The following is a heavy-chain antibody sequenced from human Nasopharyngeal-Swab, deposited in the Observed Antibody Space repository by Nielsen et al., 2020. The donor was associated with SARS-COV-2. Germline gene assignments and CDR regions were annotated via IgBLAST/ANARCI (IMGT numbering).Heavy chain of an antibody. Sequence: GGSLRLSCAASGFTFSSYSMNWVRQAPGKGLEWVSYISSSSTIYYADSVKGRFTISRDNAKNSLYLQMNSLRAEDTAVYYCARDPIVVVVAATPGGMDVWGQGTTVTVSS. CDR1: GFTFSSYS. CDR2: ISSSSTI. D-gene: IGHD2-15*01. V-gene: IGHV3-48*04. J-gene: IGHJ6*02. CDR3: ARDPIVVVVAATPGGMDV.